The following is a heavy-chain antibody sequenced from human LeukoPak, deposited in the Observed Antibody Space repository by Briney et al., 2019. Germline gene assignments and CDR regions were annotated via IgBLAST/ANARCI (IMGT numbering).Heavy chain of an antibody. Sequence: PSETLSLTCTVSGYSISSGYYWGWIRQPPGKGLEWIGSIYHSGGTYYNPSLKSRVTISVDTSKNQFSLKLSSVTAADTAVYYCARGGMVRGVSPRPNYFDYWGQGTLVTVSS. CDR1: GYSISSGYY. CDR2: IYHSGGT. J-gene: IGHJ4*02. V-gene: IGHV4-38-2*02. CDR3: ARGGMVRGVSPRPNYFDY. D-gene: IGHD3-10*01.